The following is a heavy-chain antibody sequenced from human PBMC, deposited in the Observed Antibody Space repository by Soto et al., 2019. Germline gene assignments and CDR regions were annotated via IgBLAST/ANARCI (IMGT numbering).Heavy chain of an antibody. Sequence: PSETLSLTCTVSCGSISSYYWSWIRQPPGKGLEWIGYIYYSGSTNYNPSLKSRVTISVDTSKNQFSLKLSSVTAADTAVYYCARAPATYYYDSSGYYGEYFQHWGQGTLVTVSS. CDR2: IYYSGST. D-gene: IGHD3-22*01. V-gene: IGHV4-59*01. J-gene: IGHJ1*01. CDR3: ARAPATYYYDSSGYYGEYFQH. CDR1: CGSISSYY.